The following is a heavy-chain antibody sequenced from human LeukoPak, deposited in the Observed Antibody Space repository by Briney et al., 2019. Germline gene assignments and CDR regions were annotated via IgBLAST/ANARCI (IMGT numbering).Heavy chain of an antibody. D-gene: IGHD6-6*01. Sequence: SVKVSCKASGGTFSSYAISWVRQAPGQGLEWMGRIIPIFGIANYAQKFQGRVTITADKSTSTAYMELSGLRSEDTAVYYCARDVSIAAQSPPGRYWGQGTLVTVSS. J-gene: IGHJ4*02. V-gene: IGHV1-69*04. CDR2: IIPIFGIA. CDR3: ARDVSIAAQSPPGRY. CDR1: GGTFSSYA.